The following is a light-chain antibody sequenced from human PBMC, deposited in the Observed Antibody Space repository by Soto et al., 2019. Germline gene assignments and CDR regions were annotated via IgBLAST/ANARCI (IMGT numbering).Light chain of an antibody. V-gene: IGLV2-14*01. CDR2: GVT. Sequence: QSALTQPASVSGSPGQSITISCTGTSSDVGGYNFVSWYQHHPGKAPKLMISGVTNRPSGISDRFSGSKSGNTAALTISGLQADDDADYYCTSYTTRSKSVLFGGGTKLTVL. CDR3: TSYTTRSKSVL. CDR1: SSDVGGYNF. J-gene: IGLJ2*01.